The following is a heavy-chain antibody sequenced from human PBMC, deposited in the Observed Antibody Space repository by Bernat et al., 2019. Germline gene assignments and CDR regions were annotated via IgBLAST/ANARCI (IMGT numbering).Heavy chain of an antibody. J-gene: IGHJ6*02. CDR1: GLTLSRYE. CDR3: ARQPYYDFWSGWERYYYYYYGMDV. Sequence: EVQLVESGGGLVQPGGSLRLSCVASGLTLSRYEMNWVRQAPGKGLEWVSYISSSGSTIYYADSVKGRFTISRDNAKNSLYLQMSSLRAEDTAVYYCARQPYYDFWSGWERYYYYYYGMDVWGQGTTVTVSS. D-gene: IGHD3-3*01. CDR2: ISSSGSTI. V-gene: IGHV3-48*03.